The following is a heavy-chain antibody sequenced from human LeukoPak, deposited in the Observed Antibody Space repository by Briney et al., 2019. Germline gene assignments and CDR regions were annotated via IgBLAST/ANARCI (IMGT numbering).Heavy chain of an antibody. D-gene: IGHD4-17*01. CDR3: ARGPYGDYVHDGFDY. CDR2: IYYSGST. J-gene: IGHJ4*02. V-gene: IGHV4-59*01. CDR1: GGSISSYY. Sequence: PSETLSLTCTVSGGSISSYYWSWIRQPPGKGLEWIGYIYYSGSTNYNPSLKSRVTISVDTSKNQFSLKLSSVTAADTAVYYCARGPYGDYVHDGFDYWGQGTLVTVSS.